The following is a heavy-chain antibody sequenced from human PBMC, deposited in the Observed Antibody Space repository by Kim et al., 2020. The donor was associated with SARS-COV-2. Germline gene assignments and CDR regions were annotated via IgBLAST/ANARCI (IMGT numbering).Heavy chain of an antibody. CDR1: GFTFSSNW. D-gene: IGHD2-21*01. CDR2: FSSDGTSA. CDR3: TRSSGGAWY. J-gene: IGHJ4*02. V-gene: IGHV3-74*01. Sequence: GGSLRLSCAASGFTFSSNWIHWVRQAPGKGLVWVSRFSSDGTSATYADSVRGRFTISRDNAKNTLDLQMNSLRAEDTAVYYCTRSSGGAWYWGQGTLVTVTS.